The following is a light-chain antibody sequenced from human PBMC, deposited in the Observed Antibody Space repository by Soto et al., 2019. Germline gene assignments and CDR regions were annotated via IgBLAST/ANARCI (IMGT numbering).Light chain of an antibody. J-gene: IGLJ1*01. V-gene: IGLV2-14*01. CDR2: EVS. CDR1: SSDVGGYNY. Sequence: QSVLTQPTSVSGSPGQSITIFCTGTSSDVGGYNYVSWYQQYPGKAPKLMIYEVSNRPSGVSYRFSGSKSGNTASLTISGLQAEDEADYYCSSYTSRTTPVFGTGTKVTVL. CDR3: SSYTSRTTPV.